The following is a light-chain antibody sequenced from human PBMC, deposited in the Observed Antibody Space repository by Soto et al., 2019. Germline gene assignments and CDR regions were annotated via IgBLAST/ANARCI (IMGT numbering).Light chain of an antibody. Sequence: QPVLTQPPSASGTPGQRVTMSCSGSSSNIGRNYVYWYQQVAGMAPKLLIYSNYHRPSGVPDRFSGSKSGTSASLAISGLQSDDEAEYYCAAWDDNLRNVIFGGGTQLTVL. CDR3: AAWDDNLRNVI. J-gene: IGLJ2*01. CDR1: SSNIGRNY. CDR2: SNY. V-gene: IGLV1-47*02.